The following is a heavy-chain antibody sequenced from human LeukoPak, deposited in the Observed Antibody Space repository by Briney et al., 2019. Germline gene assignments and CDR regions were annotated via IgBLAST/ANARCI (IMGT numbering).Heavy chain of an antibody. CDR2: VCGSGGST. CDR1: GFTFSSYA. CDR3: ARDLVVVAASY. V-gene: IGHV3-23*01. J-gene: IGHJ4*02. D-gene: IGHD2-15*01. Sequence: GGSLRLSCAASGFTFSSYAMSWVRQAPGKGLEWVSAVCGSGGSTYYAESVKGRFTISRDNSKNTLYLQMNSLRAEDTAVYYCARDLVVVAASYWGQGTLVTVSS.